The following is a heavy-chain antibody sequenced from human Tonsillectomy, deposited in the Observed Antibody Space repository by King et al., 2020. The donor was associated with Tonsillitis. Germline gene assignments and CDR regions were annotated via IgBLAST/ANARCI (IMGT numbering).Heavy chain of an antibody. V-gene: IGHV3-43*01. CDR1: GFTFDDYT. CDR3: AKECGVGAFDI. Sequence: VQLVESGGVVVQPGGSLRLSCAASGFTFDDYTLHWVRQAPGKGLEWVSLISWDGGSKYYADSVKGRFIISSDNSKNSLLLQMNILRTEDTALYYCAKECGVGAFDIWGQGTMVTVSS. J-gene: IGHJ3*02. D-gene: IGHD2-8*01. CDR2: ISWDGGSK.